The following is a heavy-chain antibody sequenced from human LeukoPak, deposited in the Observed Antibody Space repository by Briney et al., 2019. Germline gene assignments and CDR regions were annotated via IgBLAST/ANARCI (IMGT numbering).Heavy chain of an antibody. V-gene: IGHV3-23*01. Sequence: GGSLRLSCAASGFTFSSYAMSWVRQAPGKGLEWVSAISGSGGSTYYADSVKGRFTISRDNSKNTLYLQMNSLRAEDTAVYYCAKDKGGYCSSTSCYPQWYYFDYWGQGTLVTVSS. D-gene: IGHD2-2*01. J-gene: IGHJ4*02. CDR3: AKDKGGYCSSTSCYPQWYYFDY. CDR1: GFTFSSYA. CDR2: ISGSGGST.